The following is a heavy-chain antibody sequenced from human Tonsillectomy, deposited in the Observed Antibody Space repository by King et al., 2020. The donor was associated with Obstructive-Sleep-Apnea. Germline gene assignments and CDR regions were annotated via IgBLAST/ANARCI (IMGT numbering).Heavy chain of an antibody. CDR1: GITFSSYA. CDR2: ISYDGSVK. V-gene: IGHV3-30*04. D-gene: IGHD3-3*01. CDR3: ARQPSNSAFWSDFHRHYFDY. J-gene: IGHJ4*02. Sequence: QLVQSGGGVVQPGRSLRLSCAASGITFSSYAMHWVRQAPGKGLEWVALISYDGSVKYCADSVKGRFTISRDNSRNTLYLQMNSLRAEDTAGYYCARQPSNSAFWSDFHRHYFDYWGQGTLVTVSS.